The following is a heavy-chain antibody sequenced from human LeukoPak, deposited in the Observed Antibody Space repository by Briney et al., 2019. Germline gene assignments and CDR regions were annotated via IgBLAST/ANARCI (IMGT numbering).Heavy chain of an antibody. V-gene: IGHV3-33*08. CDR2: IWYDGTNE. D-gene: IGHD5-12*01. CDR1: GFTFSSYS. J-gene: IGHJ4*02. CDR3: ASHGGL. Sequence: PGGSLRLSCAASGFTFSSYSMIWVRQAPGKGLEWVAVIWYDGTNENYADSVKGRFTISRDNFKNTLYLQMNNLRAEDTAVFYCASHGGLWGQGTLVTVSS.